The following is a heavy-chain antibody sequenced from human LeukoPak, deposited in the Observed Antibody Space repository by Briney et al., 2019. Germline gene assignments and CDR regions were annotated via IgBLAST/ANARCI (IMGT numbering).Heavy chain of an antibody. CDR1: GGSFSGYY. Sequence: PSETLSLTCAVYGGSFSGYYWSWIRQPPGKGLEWIGEINHSGSTNYNPSLKSRVTISVDTSKNQFSLKLSSVTAADTAVYYCARAEGLWFGELLPYYYYYGMDVWGQGTTVTVSS. J-gene: IGHJ6*02. V-gene: IGHV4-34*01. CDR3: ARAEGLWFGELLPYYYYYGMDV. D-gene: IGHD3-10*01. CDR2: INHSGST.